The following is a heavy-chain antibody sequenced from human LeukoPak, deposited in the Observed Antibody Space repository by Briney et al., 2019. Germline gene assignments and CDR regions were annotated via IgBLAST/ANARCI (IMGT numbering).Heavy chain of an antibody. CDR3: ARERDYGDTWYFDY. CDR2: ICSGGST. V-gene: IGHV3-53*01. Sequence: PGGSLRLSCAASGFTVSSNYMSWVRQAPGKGLEWVSVICSGGSTYYAASVQGRFTISRDNSKNTLYLQMNSLRAEDTAVYYCARERDYGDTWYFDYWGQGTLVTVSS. J-gene: IGHJ4*02. CDR1: GFTVSSNY. D-gene: IGHD4-17*01.